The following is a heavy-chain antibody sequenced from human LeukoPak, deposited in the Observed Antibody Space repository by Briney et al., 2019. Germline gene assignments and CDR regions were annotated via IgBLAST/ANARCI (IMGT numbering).Heavy chain of an antibody. J-gene: IGHJ4*02. CDR2: INTNTGNP. D-gene: IGHD5-12*01. Sequence: ASVKVSCKASGYTFTSYYMHWVRQAPGQGLEWMGWINTNTGNPTYAQGFTGRFVFSLDTSVSTAYLQICSLKAEDTAVYYCARAVYSGYETPYFDYWGQGTLVTVSS. V-gene: IGHV7-4-1*01. CDR1: GYTFTSYY. CDR3: ARAVYSGYETPYFDY.